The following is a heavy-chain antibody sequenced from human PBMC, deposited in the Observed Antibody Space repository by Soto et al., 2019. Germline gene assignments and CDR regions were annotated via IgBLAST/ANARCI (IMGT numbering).Heavy chain of an antibody. CDR2: ISGSGGGT. J-gene: IGHJ4*02. CDR1: GFTFSDYG. CDR3: AKASWPDSSGLYYFDC. D-gene: IGHD3-22*01. Sequence: EVQLLESGGGLVQPGGSLRLSCAASGFTFSDYGMTWVRQAPGKGLEWVSSISGSGGGTNYADSVNGRFSISRDNSRGTLYLQMNSLRGEDTALYYCAKASWPDSSGLYYFDCWGQGTLVTVSS. V-gene: IGHV3-23*01.